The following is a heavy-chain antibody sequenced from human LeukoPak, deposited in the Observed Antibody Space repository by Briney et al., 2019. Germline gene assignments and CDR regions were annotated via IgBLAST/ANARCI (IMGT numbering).Heavy chain of an antibody. Sequence: ASVKVSCKVSGGTFSSYAISWVRQAPGQGLEWMGGIIPIFGTANYAQKFQGRVTITADESTSTAYMELSSLRSEDTAVYYCATYGDYRDFDYWGQGTLVTVSS. J-gene: IGHJ4*02. CDR3: ATYGDYRDFDY. V-gene: IGHV1-69*13. CDR1: GGTFSSYA. CDR2: IIPIFGTA. D-gene: IGHD4-17*01.